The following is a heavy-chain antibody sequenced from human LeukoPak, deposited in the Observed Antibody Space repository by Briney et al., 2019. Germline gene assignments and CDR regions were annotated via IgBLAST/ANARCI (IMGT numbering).Heavy chain of an antibody. V-gene: IGHV4-59*01. J-gene: IGHJ4*02. CDR2: IYYSGST. CDR3: ARGRYYDIFWAFDY. Sequence: PSETLSLTCTVSGGSISSYYWSWIRQPPGKGLEWIGYIYYSGSTNYNPSLKSRVTISVDTSKDQFSLKLSSATAADTAVYYCARGRYYDIFWAFDYWGQGTLVTVSS. D-gene: IGHD3-9*01. CDR1: GGSISSYY.